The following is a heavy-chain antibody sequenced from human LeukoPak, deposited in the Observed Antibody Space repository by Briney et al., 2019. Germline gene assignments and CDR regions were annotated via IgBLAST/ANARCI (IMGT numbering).Heavy chain of an antibody. V-gene: IGHV4-39*01. Sequence: SETLSLTCTVSGGSISSSSYYWGWIRQPPGKGLEWIGSIYYSGSTYYNPSLKSRVTIPVDTSKNQFSLKLSSVTAADTAVYYCARHDAAESPPILFDYWGQGTLVTVSS. CDR3: ARHDAAESPPILFDY. D-gene: IGHD6-13*01. J-gene: IGHJ4*02. CDR1: GGSISSSSYY. CDR2: IYYSGST.